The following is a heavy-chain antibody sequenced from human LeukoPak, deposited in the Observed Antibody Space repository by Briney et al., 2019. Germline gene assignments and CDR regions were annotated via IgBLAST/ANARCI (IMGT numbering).Heavy chain of an antibody. D-gene: IGHD3-22*01. CDR3: AKEGWPYYYDSSGTDYYFDY. J-gene: IGHJ4*02. CDR1: GFTFDDYA. Sequence: QPGGSLRLSCAASGFTFDDYAMHWVRQAPGKGLEWVSLISGVGGSTYYADSVKGRFTISRDNSKNSLYLQMNSLRTEDTALYYCAKEGWPYYYDSSGTDYYFDYWGQGTLVTVSS. V-gene: IGHV3-43*02. CDR2: ISGVGGST.